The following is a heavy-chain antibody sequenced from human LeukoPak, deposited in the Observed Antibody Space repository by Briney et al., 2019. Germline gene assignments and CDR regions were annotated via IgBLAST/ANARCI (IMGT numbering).Heavy chain of an antibody. CDR1: GFTVSSNY. D-gene: IGHD4-17*01. V-gene: IGHV3-53*01. CDR2: IYSGGST. CDR3: ARDYGDYAGFDY. Sequence: PGGSLRLSCAASGFTVSSNYMSWVRQAPGKGLEWVSVIYSGGSTYYADSAKGRFTISRDNSKNTLYLQMNSLRAEDTAVYYCARDYGDYAGFDYWGQGTLVTVSS. J-gene: IGHJ4*02.